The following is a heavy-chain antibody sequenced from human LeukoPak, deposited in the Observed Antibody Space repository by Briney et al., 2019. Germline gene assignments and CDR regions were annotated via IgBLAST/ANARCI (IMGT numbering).Heavy chain of an antibody. V-gene: IGHV3-30*04. D-gene: IGHD5-24*01. Sequence: GGSLRLSCAASGFTFSSYAMHWVRQAPGKGLEWVAVISYDGSNKYYADSVKGRFTISRDNSKNTLYLQMNSLRAEDTAVYYCARGSGDGYNFDYYMDVWGKGTTVTVSS. CDR2: ISYDGSNK. CDR1: GFTFSSYA. CDR3: ARGSGDGYNFDYYMDV. J-gene: IGHJ6*03.